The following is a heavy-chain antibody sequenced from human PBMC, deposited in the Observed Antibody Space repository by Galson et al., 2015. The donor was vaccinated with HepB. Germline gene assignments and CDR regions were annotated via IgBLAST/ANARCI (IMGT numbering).Heavy chain of an antibody. V-gene: IGHV1-46*04. D-gene: IGHD2-2*01. CDR1: GYTFTSYY. J-gene: IGHJ6*02. CDR2: INPSGGST. CDR3: ARDLGLHQYYYYGMDV. Sequence: SVKVSCKASGYTFTSYYMHWVRQAPGQGLEWMGIINPSGGSTSYAQKLQGRVTMTRDTSTSTVYMELSSLRSEDTAVYYCARDLGLHQYYYYGMDVWGQGTTVTVSS.